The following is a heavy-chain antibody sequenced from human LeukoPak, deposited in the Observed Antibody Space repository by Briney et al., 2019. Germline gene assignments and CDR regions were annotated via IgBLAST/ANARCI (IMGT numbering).Heavy chain of an antibody. CDR3: AKRSDYYDSSGYWPFDY. D-gene: IGHD3-22*01. Sequence: PGGSLRLSCAASGFTFSSYAMNWVRQAPGKGLEWVSLISGSGGSTNYADSVKGRFTISRDNSKNTLYLQMNSLRAEDTAVYYCAKRSDYYDSSGYWPFDYWGQGTLVTASS. CDR2: ISGSGGST. V-gene: IGHV3-23*01. CDR1: GFTFSSYA. J-gene: IGHJ4*02.